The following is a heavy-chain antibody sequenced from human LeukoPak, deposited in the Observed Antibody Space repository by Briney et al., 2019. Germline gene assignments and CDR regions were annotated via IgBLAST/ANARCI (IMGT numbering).Heavy chain of an antibody. Sequence: SETLSLTCTVSGGSISSGGYYWSWIRQHPGKGLEWIGYIYHSGSTYYNPSLKSRVTISVDRSKNQFSLKLSSVTAADTAVYYCARVGDGYNYIDYWGQGTLVTVSS. D-gene: IGHD5-24*01. V-gene: IGHV4-30-2*01. CDR3: ARVGDGYNYIDY. J-gene: IGHJ4*02. CDR2: IYHSGST. CDR1: GGSISSGGYY.